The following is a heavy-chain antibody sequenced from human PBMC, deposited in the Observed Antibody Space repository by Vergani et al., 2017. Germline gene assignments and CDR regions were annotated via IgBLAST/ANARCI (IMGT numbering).Heavy chain of an antibody. J-gene: IGHJ6*02. D-gene: IGHD3-10*01. CDR1: GYTFTGYY. Sequence: QVQLVQSGAEVKKPGASVKVSCKASGYTFTGYYMHWVRQAPGQGLEWMGRIIPILGIANYAQKFQGRVTITADKSTSTAYMELRSLRSDDTAVYYCARGRAYGSGSPHYYYGMDVWGQGTTVTVSS. CDR3: ARGRAYGSGSPHYYYGMDV. V-gene: IGHV1-69*09. CDR2: IIPILGIA.